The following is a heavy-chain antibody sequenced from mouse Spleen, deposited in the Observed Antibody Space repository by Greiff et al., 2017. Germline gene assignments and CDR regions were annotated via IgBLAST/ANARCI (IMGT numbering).Heavy chain of an antibody. J-gene: IGHJ4*01. D-gene: IGHD2-2*01. CDR2: IYPGSGNT. Sequence: QVQLQQSGAELVRPGASVKLSCKASGYTFTDYYINWVKQRPGQGLEWIARIYPGSGNTYYNEKFKGKATLTAEKSSSTAYMQLSSLTSEDSAVYFCARGLREDYAMDYWGQGTSVTVSS. CDR3: ARGLREDYAMDY. V-gene: IGHV1-76*01. CDR1: GYTFTDYY.